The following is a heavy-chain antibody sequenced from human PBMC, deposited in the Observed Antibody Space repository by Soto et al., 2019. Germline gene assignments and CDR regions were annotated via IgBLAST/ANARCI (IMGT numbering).Heavy chain of an antibody. D-gene: IGHD6-13*01. J-gene: IGHJ5*02. Sequence: SETLSLTCAVSGGSISSGGYSWAWIRQAPGRGLEWIGSVYYTGSTYYSPSFEGRVAISVGTSKNEFFLTLTSVTASDTAVYFCASHSWYLGDNFFRPWGQGTLVTVSS. CDR2: VYYTGST. CDR3: ASHSWYLGDNFFRP. CDR1: GGSISSGGYS. V-gene: IGHV4-39*01.